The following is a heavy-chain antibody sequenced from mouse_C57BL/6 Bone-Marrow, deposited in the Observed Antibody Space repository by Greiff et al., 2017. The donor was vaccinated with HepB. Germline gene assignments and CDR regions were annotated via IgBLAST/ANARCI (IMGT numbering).Heavy chain of an antibody. Sequence: DVKLVESGGGLVKPGGSLKLSCAASGFTFSDYGMHWVRQAPEKGLEWVAYISSGSSTIYYADTVKGRFTISRDNAKNTLFLQMTSLRSEDTAMYYCAKNGSGSSAWYFDVWGTGTTVTVSS. D-gene: IGHD1-1*01. CDR1: GFTFSDYG. CDR3: AKNGSGSSAWYFDV. CDR2: ISSGSSTI. J-gene: IGHJ1*03. V-gene: IGHV5-17*01.